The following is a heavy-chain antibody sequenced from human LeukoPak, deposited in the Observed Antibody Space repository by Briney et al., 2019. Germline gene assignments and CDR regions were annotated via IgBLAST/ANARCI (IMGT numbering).Heavy chain of an antibody. CDR2: IPHSGST. CDR3: ARFGGKAAIRRGRVDTYYMDV. D-gene: IGHD2-21*02. CDR1: GGSFSNYY. V-gene: IGHV4-34*01. J-gene: IGHJ6*03. Sequence: SETLSLTCAVYGGSFSNYYWSWIRQPSGKGLEWIGEIPHSGSTNYNPSLKSRVTISVDTSKNQFSLKLSSVTAADTAVYYWARFGGKAAIRRGRVDTYYMDVWSKGTTVTVSS.